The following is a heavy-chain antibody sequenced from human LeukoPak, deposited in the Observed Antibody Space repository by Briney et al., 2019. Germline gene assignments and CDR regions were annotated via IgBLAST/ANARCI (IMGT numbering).Heavy chain of an antibody. V-gene: IGHV1-46*01. CDR2: INPSGGST. J-gene: IGHJ4*02. CDR1: GYTFTSYY. CDR3: ARVGSGSYFRPTGYFDY. D-gene: IGHD1-26*01. Sequence: ASVKVSCKASGYTFTSYYMHWVRQAPGQGPEWMGIINPSGGSTSYAQKFQGRVTMTRDTSTSAVYMELSSLRSEDTAVYYCARVGSGSYFRPTGYFDYWGQGTLVTVSS.